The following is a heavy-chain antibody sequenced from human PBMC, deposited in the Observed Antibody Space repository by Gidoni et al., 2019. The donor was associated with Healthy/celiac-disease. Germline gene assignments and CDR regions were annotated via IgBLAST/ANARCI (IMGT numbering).Heavy chain of an antibody. CDR3: AKDVGYCSGGSCFGGFDL. J-gene: IGHJ2*01. V-gene: IGHV3-23*01. CDR2: ISGSGGST. Sequence: EVQLFESGGGLVQPGGSLRLSCAASGFTFSSYAMSWVRQAPGKGLEWVSAISGSGGSTYYADSVKGRFTISRDNSKNTLYLQMNSLRAEDTAVYYCAKDVGYCSGGSCFGGFDLWGRGTLVTVSS. D-gene: IGHD2-15*01. CDR1: GFTFSSYA.